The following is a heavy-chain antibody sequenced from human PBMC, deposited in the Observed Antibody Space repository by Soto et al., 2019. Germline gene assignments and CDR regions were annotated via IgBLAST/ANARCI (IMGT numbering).Heavy chain of an antibody. CDR3: ARDRSSYFDWLSVNTVGDAFDI. CDR2: ISSSSSTI. J-gene: IGHJ3*02. CDR1: GFTFSSYS. V-gene: IGHV3-48*02. D-gene: IGHD3-9*01. Sequence: GGSLRLSCAASGFTFSSYSMNWVRQAPGKGLEWVSYISSSSSTIYYADSVKGRFTISRDNAKNSLYLQMNSLRDEDTAVYYCARDRSSYFDWLSVNTVGDAFDIWGQGTMVTVSS.